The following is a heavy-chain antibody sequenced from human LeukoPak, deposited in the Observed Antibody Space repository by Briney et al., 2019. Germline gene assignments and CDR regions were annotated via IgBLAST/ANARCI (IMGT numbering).Heavy chain of an antibody. V-gene: IGHV4-59*01. CDR2: IYYNGNT. Sequence: SETLSLTCTVSGGSIRSYYWSWIRQPPGKGLEWIGYIYYNGNTNYNPSLKSRVTISVDTSKNQFALELSSATAADTAVYYCARVGGVADGSDIWGQGTMVTVSS. D-gene: IGHD6-19*01. CDR3: ARVGGVADGSDI. J-gene: IGHJ3*02. CDR1: GGSIRSYY.